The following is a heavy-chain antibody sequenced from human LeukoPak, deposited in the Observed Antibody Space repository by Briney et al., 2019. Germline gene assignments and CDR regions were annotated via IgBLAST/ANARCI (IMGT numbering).Heavy chain of an antibody. CDR1: GGSISSYY. D-gene: IGHD5-18*01. Sequence: SETLSLTCTVSGGSISSYYWSWIRQPPGKGLEWIGYIYYSGSTNYNPSLKSRVTMSVDTSKNQFSLKLSSVTAADTAVYYCARDIGYSYGCVWFDPWGQGTLVTVSS. CDR2: IYYSGST. V-gene: IGHV4-59*12. J-gene: IGHJ5*02. CDR3: ARDIGYSYGCVWFDP.